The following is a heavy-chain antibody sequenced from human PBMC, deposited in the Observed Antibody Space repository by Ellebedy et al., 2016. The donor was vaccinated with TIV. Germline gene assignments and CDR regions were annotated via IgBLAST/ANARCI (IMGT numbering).Heavy chain of an antibody. V-gene: IGHV1-2*02. CDR1: GYTFTGYY. CDR3: ARDLGGYDFWSGYYTPPYYYMDV. CDR2: INPNSGGT. J-gene: IGHJ6*03. D-gene: IGHD3-3*01. Sequence: ASVKVSXXASGYTFTGYYMHWVRQAPGQGLEWMGWINPNSGGTNYAQKFQGRVTMTRDTSISTAYMELSRLRSDDTAVYYCARDLGGYDFWSGYYTPPYYYMDVWGKGTTVTVSS.